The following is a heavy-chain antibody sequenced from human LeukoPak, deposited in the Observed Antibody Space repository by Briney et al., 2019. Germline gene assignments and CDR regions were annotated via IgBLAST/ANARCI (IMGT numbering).Heavy chain of an antibody. D-gene: IGHD1-26*01. CDR2: INPNTDDT. J-gene: IGHJ1*01. Sequence: ASVKVSCTASGYNFDVYYIHWVRQAPGQGLEWMAWINPNTDDTNFAHKFQESVTMFTDNSISTPYLQLRSLRYDDPAVYYCARGEGMVGFTGLSNWGQGTLVRVSS. CDR1: GYNFDVYY. V-gene: IGHV1-2*02. CDR3: ARGEGMVGFTGLSN.